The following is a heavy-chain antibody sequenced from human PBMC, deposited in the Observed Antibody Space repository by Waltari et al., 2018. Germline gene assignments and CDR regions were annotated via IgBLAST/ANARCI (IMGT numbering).Heavy chain of an antibody. CDR1: GFTFSSYS. CDR2: ISSSSSYI. J-gene: IGHJ6*03. Sequence: EVQLVESGGGLVKPGGSLRLSCAASGFTFSSYSMNWVRQAPGQGLEWVSSISSSSSYIYYADSVKGRFTISRDNAKNSLYLQMNSLRAEDTAVYYCARGGCSSTSCYLSYYYYYMDVWGKGTTVTVSS. D-gene: IGHD2-2*01. CDR3: ARGGCSSTSCYLSYYYYYMDV. V-gene: IGHV3-21*01.